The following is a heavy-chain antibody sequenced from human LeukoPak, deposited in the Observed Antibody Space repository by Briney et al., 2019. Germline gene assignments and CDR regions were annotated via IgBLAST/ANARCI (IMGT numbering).Heavy chain of an antibody. V-gene: IGHV4-34*01. CDR2: INHSGST. D-gene: IGHD2-21*01. Sequence: SETLSLTCAVYGGSFSGYYWSWIRQSPEKGLEWIGEINHSGSTNYNPSLKSRVIISVDTTKNQFSLKLSSVTAADTAVYYCASYSGPTSLNWFDPWGQGTLVTVSS. CDR3: ASYSGPTSLNWFDP. J-gene: IGHJ5*02. CDR1: GGSFSGYY.